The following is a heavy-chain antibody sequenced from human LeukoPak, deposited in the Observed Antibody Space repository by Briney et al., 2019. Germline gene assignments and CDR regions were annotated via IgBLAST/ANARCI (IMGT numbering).Heavy chain of an antibody. J-gene: IGHJ4*02. CDR1: GFTFGTYA. CDR2: ISGGGDNA. CDR3: AKDARSFGGTYFDY. V-gene: IGHV3-23*01. Sequence: GGSLRLSCAASGFTFGTYAMSWVRQAPGKGLEWVSTISGGGDNAYYADSVKGRFTISRDTSKTTLYLQMNSLRAEDTAIYYCAKDARSFGGTYFDYWGQGIQVTVSS. D-gene: IGHD4-23*01.